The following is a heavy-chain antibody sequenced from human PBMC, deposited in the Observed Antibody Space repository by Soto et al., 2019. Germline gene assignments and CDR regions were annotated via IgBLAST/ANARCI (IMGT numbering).Heavy chain of an antibody. CDR3: ARHLAYYDYVTYFDY. CDR2: IYYSGST. V-gene: IGHV4-39*01. J-gene: IGHJ4*02. D-gene: IGHD3-16*01. Sequence: QLQLQESGPGLVKPSETLSLTCTVSGGSISSSSYYWGWIRQPPGKGLEWIGSIYYSGSTYYNPSLKSRVTISVDTSKNQFSLKLSSVTAADTAVYYCARHLAYYDYVTYFDYWGQGTLVTVSS. CDR1: GGSISSSSYY.